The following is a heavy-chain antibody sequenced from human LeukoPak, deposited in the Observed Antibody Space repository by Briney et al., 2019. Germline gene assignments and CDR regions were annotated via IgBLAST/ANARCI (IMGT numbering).Heavy chain of an antibody. CDR3: ARGYSGIVFDY. V-gene: IGHV4-59*11. CDR2: IYYSGST. J-gene: IGHJ4*02. Sequence: SETLSLTCTVSGGSISSHYWSWIRQPPGKGLEWIGYIYYSGSTNYNPSLKSRVTISVDTSKNQFSPKLSSVTAADTAVYYCARGYSGIVFDYWGQGTLVTVSS. D-gene: IGHD1-26*01. CDR1: GGSISSHY.